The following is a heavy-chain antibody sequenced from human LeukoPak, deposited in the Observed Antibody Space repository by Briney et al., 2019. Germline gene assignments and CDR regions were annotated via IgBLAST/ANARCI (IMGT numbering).Heavy chain of an antibody. J-gene: IGHJ6*02. CDR1: GGTFSSYA. V-gene: IGHV1-69*13. CDR2: IIPIFGTA. D-gene: IGHD6-13*01. CDR3: AREPSSSWPYYGMDV. Sequence: GASVKVSCKASGGTFSSYAISWVRQAPGQGLEWMGGIIPIFGTANYAQKFQGRVTITADESTSTAYMELSSLRSEDTAVYYCAREPSSSWPYYGMDVWGQGTTVTASS.